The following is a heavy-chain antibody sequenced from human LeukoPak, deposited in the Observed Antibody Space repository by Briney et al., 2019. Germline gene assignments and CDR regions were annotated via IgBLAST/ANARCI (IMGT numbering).Heavy chain of an antibody. CDR2: IKQDGSNK. D-gene: IGHD3-16*01. J-gene: IGHJ4*02. CDR3: AKRRGFGGVIFDY. V-gene: IGHV3-7*01. CDR1: GFTFSSYW. Sequence: PGGSLRLSCAASGFTFSSYWMSWVRQAPGKGLEWVANIKQDGSNKYYADSVKGRFTISRDNSKNTLYLQMNSLRAEDTAVYYCAKRRGFGGVIFDYWGQGTLVTVSS.